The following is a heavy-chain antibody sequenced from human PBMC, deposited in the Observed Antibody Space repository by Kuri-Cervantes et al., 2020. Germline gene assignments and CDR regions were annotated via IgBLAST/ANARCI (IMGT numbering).Heavy chain of an antibody. J-gene: IGHJ3*02. CDR1: GFSLSTSGVG. CDR3: VYRGDWGIRPII. CDR2: IYWDDDK. D-gene: IGHD3-16*01. Sequence: SGPTLVKPTQTLTLTCTFSGFSLSTSGVGVGWIRQPPGKALEWLALIYWDDDKRYSPSLRSRLTITKDTSKNQVVLTMTNMDPVDTATYYCVYRGDWGIRPIIWGQGTMVTVSS. V-gene: IGHV2-5*02.